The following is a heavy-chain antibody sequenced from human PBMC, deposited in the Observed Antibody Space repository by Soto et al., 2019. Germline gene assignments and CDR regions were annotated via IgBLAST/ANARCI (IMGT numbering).Heavy chain of an antibody. Sequence: GASVKVSCKASGYTFTSYAMRWVRQAPGQRLEWMGWINAGNGNTKYSQKFQGRVTITRDTSASTAYMELSSLRSEDTAVYYCARIYQWLDYFDYWGQGTLVTVSS. CDR3: ARIYQWLDYFDY. J-gene: IGHJ4*02. V-gene: IGHV1-3*01. CDR2: INAGNGNT. CDR1: GYTFTSYA. D-gene: IGHD6-19*01.